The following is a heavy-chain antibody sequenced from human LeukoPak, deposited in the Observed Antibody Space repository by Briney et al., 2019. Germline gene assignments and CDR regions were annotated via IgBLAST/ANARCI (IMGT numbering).Heavy chain of an antibody. J-gene: IGHJ4*02. CDR1: GDSISSSYW. CDR2: IFHSGST. CDR3: ARMASALRFLEWLFPHYYFDY. D-gene: IGHD3-3*01. Sequence: SETLSLTCAVSGDSISSSYWWSWVRQPPGKGLEWIGEIFHSGSTKYNPSLKSRVTISVDKSKNQFSLKLNSVTAADTAVYYCARMASALRFLEWLFPHYYFDYWGQGTLVTVSS. V-gene: IGHV4-4*02.